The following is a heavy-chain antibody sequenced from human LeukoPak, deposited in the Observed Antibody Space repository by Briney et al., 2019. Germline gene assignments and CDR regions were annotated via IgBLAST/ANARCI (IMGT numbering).Heavy chain of an antibody. D-gene: IGHD1-26*01. CDR3: ASRSSGSYPEFDY. CDR2: INHSGST. V-gene: IGHV4-34*09. Sequence: SETLSLTCAVYGGSFSGYYWSWIRQPPGKGLEWIGEINHSGSTNYNPSLKSRVTISVDTSKNQFSLKLSSVTAADTAVYYCASRSSGSYPEFDYWGQGTLVTVSS. CDR1: GGSFSGYY. J-gene: IGHJ4*02.